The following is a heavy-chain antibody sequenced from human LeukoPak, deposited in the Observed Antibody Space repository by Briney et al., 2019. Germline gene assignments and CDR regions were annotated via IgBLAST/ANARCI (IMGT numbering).Heavy chain of an antibody. V-gene: IGHV4-59*01. J-gene: IGHJ5*02. CDR2: IYYSGST. Sequence: SETLSLTCSVSGGSISSYYWSWIRQPPGKGLEWIGYIYYSGSTNYNPSLKSRVTISVDTSKNQFSLKLSSVTAADTAVYYCARVPPPGFWSGYYGWFDPWGQGTLVTVSS. CDR3: ARVPPPGFWSGYYGWFDP. D-gene: IGHD3-3*01. CDR1: GGSISSYY.